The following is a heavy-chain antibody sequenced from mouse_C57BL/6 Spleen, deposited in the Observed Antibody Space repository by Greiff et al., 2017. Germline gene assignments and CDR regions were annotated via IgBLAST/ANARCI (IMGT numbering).Heavy chain of an antibody. D-gene: IGHD2-12*01. Sequence: QVQLQQPGAELVKPGASVKLSCKASGYTFTSYWMHWVKQRPGQGLEWIGMIHPNSGSTNYNEKFKSKATLTVDKSASTAYMQLSSLTSEDSAVYYCARGVTTGYFDYWGQGTTLTVSS. J-gene: IGHJ2*01. CDR1: GYTFTSYW. V-gene: IGHV1-64*01. CDR3: ARGVTTGYFDY. CDR2: IHPNSGST.